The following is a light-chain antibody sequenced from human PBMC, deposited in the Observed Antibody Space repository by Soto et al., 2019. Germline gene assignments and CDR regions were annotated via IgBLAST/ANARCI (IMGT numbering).Light chain of an antibody. Sequence: EIVVTQSPGTLSLSPGERATLSCRASQSVSSNFLAWDQQKPGQAPKLLISGASSRATGIPDRFSGSGSGTDFTLTISSLEPEDFALYSCQQYGSSPGTFGQGTKLEIK. J-gene: IGKJ2*02. CDR3: QQYGSSPGT. V-gene: IGKV3-20*01. CDR2: GAS. CDR1: QSVSSNF.